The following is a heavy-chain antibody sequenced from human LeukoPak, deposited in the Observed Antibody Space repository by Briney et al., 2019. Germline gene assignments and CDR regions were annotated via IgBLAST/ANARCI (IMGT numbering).Heavy chain of an antibody. Sequence: GESLKISCKGSGYSFTSYWIGWARQMPGKGLEWMGIIYPGDSDTRYSPSFQGQVTISADKSISTAYLQWSSLKASDTAMYYCARTYYYGSGSYYHFDYWGQGTLVTVSS. CDR1: GYSFTSYW. J-gene: IGHJ4*02. V-gene: IGHV5-51*01. D-gene: IGHD3-10*01. CDR3: ARTYYYGSGSYYHFDY. CDR2: IYPGDSDT.